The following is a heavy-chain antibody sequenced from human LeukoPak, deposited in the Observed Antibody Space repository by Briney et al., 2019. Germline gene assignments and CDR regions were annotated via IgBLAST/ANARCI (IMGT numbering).Heavy chain of an antibody. CDR2: ISAYNGNT. CDR3: ARDNKPRCSGGSCPGDV. J-gene: IGHJ6*04. CDR1: GYTSISYG. V-gene: IGHV1-18*01. Sequence: ASVKVSCKASGYTSISYGISWVRQAPGQGLEWMGWISAYNGNTNYAQKLQGRVTMTTDTSTSTAYMELRSLRSDDTAVYYCARDNKPRCSGGSCPGDVWGKGTTVTVSS. D-gene: IGHD2-15*01.